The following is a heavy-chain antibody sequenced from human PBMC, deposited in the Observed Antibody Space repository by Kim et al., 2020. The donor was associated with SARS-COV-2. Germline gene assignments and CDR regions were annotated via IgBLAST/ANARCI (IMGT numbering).Heavy chain of an antibody. D-gene: IGHD3-10*01. Sequence: SFQGQVTISADKSISTAYLQWSSLKASDTAMYYCARHGITMVRGVNGMDVWGQGTTVTVSS. V-gene: IGHV5-51*01. CDR3: ARHGITMVRGVNGMDV. J-gene: IGHJ6*02.